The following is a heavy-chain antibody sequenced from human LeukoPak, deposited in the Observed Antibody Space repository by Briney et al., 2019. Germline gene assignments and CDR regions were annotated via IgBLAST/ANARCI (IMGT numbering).Heavy chain of an antibody. Sequence: PSQTLSLTCTVSGGSISSSSYYWGWIRQPPGKGLEWIGSIYYSGSTYYNPSLKSRVTISVDTSKNQFSLKLSSVTAADTAVYYCATKYHYYPFDYWGQGTLVTVSS. V-gene: IGHV4-39*01. CDR2: IYYSGST. D-gene: IGHD2-2*01. CDR1: GGSISSSSYY. J-gene: IGHJ4*02. CDR3: ATKYHYYPFDY.